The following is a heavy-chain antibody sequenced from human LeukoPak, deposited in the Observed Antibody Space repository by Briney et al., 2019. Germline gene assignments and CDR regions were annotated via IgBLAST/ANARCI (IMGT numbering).Heavy chain of an antibody. D-gene: IGHD3-9*01. CDR3: ARVPTILGWFDP. V-gene: IGHV1-2*02. CDR2: INPNGGGT. J-gene: IGHJ5*02. Sequence: ASVKVSCKASGYTFTGYYMHWVRQAPGQGLEWMGWINPNGGGTNYAQKFQGRVTMTRDTSISTAYMELSRLRSDDTAVYYCARVPTILGWFDPWGQGTLVTVSS. CDR1: GYTFTGYY.